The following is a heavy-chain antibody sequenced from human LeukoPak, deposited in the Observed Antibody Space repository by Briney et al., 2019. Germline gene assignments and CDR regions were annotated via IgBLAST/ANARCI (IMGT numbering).Heavy chain of an antibody. V-gene: IGHV4-4*07. D-gene: IGHD3-22*01. CDR3: ARVQYYYDSSGYRASVFDY. CDR1: GGSISSYC. J-gene: IGHJ4*02. CDR2: IHTSGST. Sequence: SETLSLTCTVSGGSISSYCWSWIRQPAGKGPEWIGHIHTSGSTNYDPSLKSRVTMSVDTSKNQFSLKLSSVTAADTAVYYCARVQYYYDSSGYRASVFDYWGQGTLVTVSS.